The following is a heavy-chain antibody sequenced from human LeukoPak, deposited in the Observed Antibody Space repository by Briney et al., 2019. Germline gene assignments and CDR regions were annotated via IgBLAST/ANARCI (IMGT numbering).Heavy chain of an antibody. Sequence: SETLSLTCTVSGGSISSYYWTWIRQPPWKGLEWIGYIYYSGSTKYNPSLKSRVTMSVDTSKNRFSLKLSSVTAADTAVYYCARHRGYCSSTSCSYNWFDPWGQGTLVTVSS. CDR1: GGSISSYY. D-gene: IGHD2-2*03. CDR3: ARHRGYCSSTSCSYNWFDP. CDR2: IYYSGST. V-gene: IGHV4-59*08. J-gene: IGHJ5*02.